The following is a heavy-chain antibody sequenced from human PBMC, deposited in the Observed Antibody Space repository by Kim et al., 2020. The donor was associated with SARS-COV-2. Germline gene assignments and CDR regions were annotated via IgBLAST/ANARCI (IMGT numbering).Heavy chain of an antibody. CDR2: INPSGGST. Sequence: ASVKVSCKASGYTFTSYYMHWVRQAPGQGLEWMGIINPSGGSTSNAQKFQGRVTMTRDTSTSTVYMELSSLRSEDTAVYYCARTYYYDTSGYYQDAFDIWGQGTMVTVSS. V-gene: IGHV1-46*01. J-gene: IGHJ3*02. D-gene: IGHD3-22*01. CDR3: ARTYYYDTSGYYQDAFDI. CDR1: GYTFTSYY.